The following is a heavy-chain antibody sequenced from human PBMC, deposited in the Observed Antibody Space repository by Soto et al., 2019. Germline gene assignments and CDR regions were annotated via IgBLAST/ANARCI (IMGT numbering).Heavy chain of an antibody. CDR2: IYHSGST. J-gene: IGHJ6*02. V-gene: IGHV4-38-2*01. Sequence: SETLSLTCAVSGYSISSGYYWGWIRQPLGKGLEWIGNIYHSGSTYYSPSLKSRVAISIDTSKNHFSLNLWSVTAADTAVYFCAKYGENYYDGMDVWGQGTTVTVSS. CDR3: AKYGENYYDGMDV. D-gene: IGHD4-17*01. CDR1: GYSISSGYY.